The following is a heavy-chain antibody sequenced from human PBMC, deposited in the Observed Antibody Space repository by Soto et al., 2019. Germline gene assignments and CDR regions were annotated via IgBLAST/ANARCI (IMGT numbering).Heavy chain of an antibody. CDR3: ARDGRYAPNWIHDY. CDR1: GYTFTSYG. V-gene: IGHV1-18*01. D-gene: IGHD1-1*01. J-gene: IGHJ4*02. CDR2: ISAYNGNT. Sequence: ASVKVSCKASGYTFTSYGISWVRQAPGQGLEWMGWISAYNGNTNYAQKLQGRVTMTTDTSTRTAYMELRSLRSDDTAVYYCARDGRYAPNWIHDYWGQGTLVTVSS.